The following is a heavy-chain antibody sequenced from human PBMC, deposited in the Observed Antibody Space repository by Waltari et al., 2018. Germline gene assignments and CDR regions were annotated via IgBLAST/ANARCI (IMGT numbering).Heavy chain of an antibody. J-gene: IGHJ4*02. CDR2: IHTSEGT. D-gene: IGHD4-4*01. V-gene: IGHV4-4*07. CDR1: GDSISSYY. CDR3: AIEGWADYSNPFDY. Sequence: QVQLQESGPGLVRPSETLSLTCSVSGDSISSYYWSWFRQPAGKGLEWIGRIHTSEGTNFNPSLKSRVTMSLDTSQNQFSLNLRSVTAADTAVYYCAIEGWADYSNPFDYWGQGTLVTVSS.